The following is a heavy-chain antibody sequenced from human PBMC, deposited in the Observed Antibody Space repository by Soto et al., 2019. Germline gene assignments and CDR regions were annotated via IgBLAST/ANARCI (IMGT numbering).Heavy chain of an antibody. CDR2: ISWHSGTI. Sequence: GGSLRLSCAASGFTFRNYAMHWVRRAPGKGLEWVSGISWHSGTIGYADSVRGRFTISRDNAKNSLYLQMNSLRPEDTALYYCVKEKLYSNYEYYFDYWGQGTLVTVSS. CDR1: GFTFRNYA. D-gene: IGHD4-4*01. V-gene: IGHV3-9*01. J-gene: IGHJ4*02. CDR3: VKEKLYSNYEYYFDY.